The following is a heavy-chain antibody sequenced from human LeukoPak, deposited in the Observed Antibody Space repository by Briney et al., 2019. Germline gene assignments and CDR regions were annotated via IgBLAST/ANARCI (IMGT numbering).Heavy chain of an antibody. J-gene: IGHJ4*02. CDR3: ARVNSYAQVDY. CDR1: GGSVSSGSYH. Sequence: SETLSLTCTVSGGSVSSGSYHWSWIRQPPGKGLAWIGNIYYSGNTNYDPSLKSRVTISVDTSKNQFSLNLSSVTAADTAVYYCARVNSYAQVDYWGQGTLVTVSS. D-gene: IGHD5-18*01. V-gene: IGHV4-61*01. CDR2: IYYSGNT.